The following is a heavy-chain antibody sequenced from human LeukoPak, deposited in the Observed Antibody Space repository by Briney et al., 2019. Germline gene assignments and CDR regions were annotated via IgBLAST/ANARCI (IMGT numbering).Heavy chain of an antibody. CDR2: IYHSGST. V-gene: IGHV4-30-2*01. D-gene: IGHD4-11*01. CDR3: ARRLGFDY. CDR1: GGSISSGGYY. Sequence: PSETLSLTCTVSGGSISSGGYYWSWIRQPPGKGLVWIGYIYHSGSTYYNPSLKSRVTISVDRSKNQFSLKLSSVTAADTAVYYCARRLGFDYWGQGTLVTVSS. J-gene: IGHJ4*02.